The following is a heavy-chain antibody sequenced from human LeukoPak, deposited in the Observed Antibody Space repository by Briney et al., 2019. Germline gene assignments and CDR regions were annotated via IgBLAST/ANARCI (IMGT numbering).Heavy chain of an antibody. CDR1: GFTLDDFG. D-gene: IGHD5-12*01. CDR2: INWNGAST. CDR3: ARETVATICYFDY. Sequence: GGSLTLACAASGFTLDDFGLSCVPQAPGKGPECVSGINWNGASTGFGDSVKGRFTISRDNAKNSLYLQMNSLRAEDTALYYCARETVATICYFDYWGQGTLVTVSS. J-gene: IGHJ4*02. V-gene: IGHV3-20*04.